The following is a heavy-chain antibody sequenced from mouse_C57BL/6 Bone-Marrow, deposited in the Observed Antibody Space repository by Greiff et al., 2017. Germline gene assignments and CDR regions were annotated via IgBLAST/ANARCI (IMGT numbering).Heavy chain of an antibody. CDR1: GYAFTNYL. CDR3: ARREYDYGWFAY. Sequence: QVQLKQSGAELVRPGTSVKVSCKASGYAFTNYLIEWVKQRPGQGLEWIGVINPGSGGTNYNEKFKGKATLTADKSSSTAYMQLSSLTSEDSAVYFCARREYDYGWFAYWGQGTLVTVSA. J-gene: IGHJ3*01. V-gene: IGHV1-54*01. D-gene: IGHD2-4*01. CDR2: INPGSGGT.